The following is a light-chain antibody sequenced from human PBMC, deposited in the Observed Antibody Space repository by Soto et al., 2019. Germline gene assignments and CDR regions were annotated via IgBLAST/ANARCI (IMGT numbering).Light chain of an antibody. J-gene: IGLJ3*02. CDR2: EVS. CDR1: NSDVGGYDY. V-gene: IGLV2-14*01. Sequence: QSALTQPASVSGSPGQSITISCTGTNSDVGGYDYVSWYQQHPGKAPKLMIYEVSHRPSGVSNRFSGSRSGNTASLTISGLQAEDEADYYCSSYTSSTTLEVFGGGTKLTVL. CDR3: SSYTSSTTLEV.